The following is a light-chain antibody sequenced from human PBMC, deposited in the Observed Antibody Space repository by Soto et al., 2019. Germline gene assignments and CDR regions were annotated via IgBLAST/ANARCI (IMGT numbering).Light chain of an antibody. Sequence: QSALTQPRSVSGSPGQSVTISCPGTSSDVGGYNYVSWYQQHPGKAPKFMIYDVIKRPSGVPERFSGSKSGNTASLTISGLQAEDETDYYCCSNAGTNSLMFGGGTKVTVL. CDR2: DVI. V-gene: IGLV2-11*01. J-gene: IGLJ3*02. CDR1: SSDVGGYNY. CDR3: CSNAGTNSLM.